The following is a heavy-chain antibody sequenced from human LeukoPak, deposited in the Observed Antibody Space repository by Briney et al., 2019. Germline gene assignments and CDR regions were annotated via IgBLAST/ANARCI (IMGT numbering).Heavy chain of an antibody. CDR1: GYTFTSYG. J-gene: IGHJ6*03. CDR2: IIPIFGTA. V-gene: IGHV1-69*05. Sequence: SVKVSCKASGYTFTSYGISWVRQAPGQGLEWMGGIIPIFGTANYAQKFQGRVTITTDESTSTAYMELSSLRSEDTAVYYCAGAFYDFWSGYYGANYYYMDVWGKGTTVTVSS. CDR3: AGAFYDFWSGYYGANYYYMDV. D-gene: IGHD3-3*01.